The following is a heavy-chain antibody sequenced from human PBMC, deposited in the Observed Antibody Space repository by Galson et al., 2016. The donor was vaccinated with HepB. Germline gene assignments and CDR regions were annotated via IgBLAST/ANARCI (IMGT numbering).Heavy chain of an antibody. CDR3: ARTPPHYGSGSHHYGMDV. CDR2: ISGYNGNI. J-gene: IGHJ6*02. V-gene: IGHV1-18*01. D-gene: IGHD3-10*01. CDR1: GYSFNDYG. Sequence: SVKVSCKASGYSFNDYGINWVRQAPGQGFEWMGWISGYNGNIWYAQKFQGRVTVTTDTSTNTAYMSLTSLRSDDTAVYDCARTPPHYGSGSHHYGMDVWGQGTTVTVSS.